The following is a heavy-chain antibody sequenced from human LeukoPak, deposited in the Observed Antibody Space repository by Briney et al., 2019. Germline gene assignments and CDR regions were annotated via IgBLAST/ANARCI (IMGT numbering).Heavy chain of an antibody. D-gene: IGHD3-22*01. V-gene: IGHV1-24*01. CDR2: FDPEDGET. CDR3: ATNGYYYDSSGH. Sequence: ASVKFSCKVSGYTLTELSMHWVRQAPGKGLEWMGGFDPEDGETIYAQKFQGRVTMTEDTSTDTAYMELSSLRSGDTAVYYCATNGYYYDSSGHWGQGTLVTVSS. J-gene: IGHJ4*02. CDR1: GYTLTELS.